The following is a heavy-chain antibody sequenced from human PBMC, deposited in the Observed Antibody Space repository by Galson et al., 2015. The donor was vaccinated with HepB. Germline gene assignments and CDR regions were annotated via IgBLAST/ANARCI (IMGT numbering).Heavy chain of an antibody. Sequence: SLRLSCAAPGFTVSSNYMSWVRQAPGKGLEWVSVIYSGGSTYYADPVKGRFTISRHNSKNTLYLQMNSLRAEDTAVYYCARSRSSWYWYFDYWGQGTLVTVSS. CDR2: IYSGGST. J-gene: IGHJ4*02. CDR1: GFTVSSNY. CDR3: ARSRSSWYWYFDY. V-gene: IGHV3-53*04. D-gene: IGHD6-13*01.